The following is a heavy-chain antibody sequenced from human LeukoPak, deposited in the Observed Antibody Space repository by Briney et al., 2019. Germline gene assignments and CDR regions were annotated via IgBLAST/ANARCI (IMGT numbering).Heavy chain of an antibody. CDR2: IYTSGIT. D-gene: IGHD3-10*01. CDR1: GGSISSGGHS. V-gene: IGHV4-61*02. CDR3: ARASVGRFGEFLDY. J-gene: IGHJ4*02. Sequence: PSETLSLTCTVSGGSISSGGHSWTWLRQPAGTGLEWIGRIYTSGITNYDPSLKSRVTISLDTSRNQFYVRLRSVTATDTAVYYCARASVGRFGEFLDYWGQGALVTVSS.